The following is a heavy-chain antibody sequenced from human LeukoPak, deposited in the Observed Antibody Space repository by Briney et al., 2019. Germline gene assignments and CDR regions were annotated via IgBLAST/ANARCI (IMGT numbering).Heavy chain of an antibody. CDR1: GFTFSSYS. CDR3: ARDTVTYYYYYGMDV. D-gene: IGHD4-11*01. Sequence: PGGSLRLSCAASGFTFSSYSMNWVRQAPGKGLEWVSSISSSSSYIYYADSVKGRFTISRDNAKNSLYLQMNSLRAEDTAVYYCARDTVTYYYYYGMDVWGQGTTVTVSS. V-gene: IGHV3-21*01. CDR2: ISSSSSYI. J-gene: IGHJ6*02.